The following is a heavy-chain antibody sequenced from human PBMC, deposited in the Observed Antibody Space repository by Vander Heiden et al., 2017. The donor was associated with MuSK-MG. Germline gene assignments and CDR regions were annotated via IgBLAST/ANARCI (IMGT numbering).Heavy chain of an antibody. CDR2: INPSGGST. J-gene: IGHJ4*02. CDR3: ARGFYDLWSGYYSFDY. V-gene: IGHV1-46*01. CDR1: GYTFTSYY. Sequence: QLQLVQSGAEVKKPGASVKVSCKAPGYTFTSYYMHRVRQAPGQGLEWMGIINPSGGSTSYAKEFQGRVTMTRDTSTSTVYMGLSSLRSEDTAVYYCARGFYDLWSGYYSFDYWGQGTLVTVSS. D-gene: IGHD3-3*01.